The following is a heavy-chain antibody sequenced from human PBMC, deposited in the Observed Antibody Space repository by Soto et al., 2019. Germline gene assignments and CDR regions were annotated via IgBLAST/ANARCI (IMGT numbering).Heavy chain of an antibody. V-gene: IGHV3-23*01. J-gene: IGHJ3*02. Sequence: GGSLRLSCAASGFTFSSYAMSWVRQAPGKGLEWVSAISGSGGSTYYADSVKGRFTISRDNSKNTLYLQMNSLRAEDTAVYYCAKGLGTYYYDSSGYPDAFDIWGQGTMVTVSS. CDR1: GFTFSSYA. CDR3: AKGLGTYYYDSSGYPDAFDI. CDR2: ISGSGGST. D-gene: IGHD3-22*01.